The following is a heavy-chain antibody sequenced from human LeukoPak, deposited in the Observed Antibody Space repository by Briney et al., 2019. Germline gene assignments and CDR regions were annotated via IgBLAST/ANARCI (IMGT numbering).Heavy chain of an antibody. D-gene: IGHD3-16*01. CDR2: ISSNGGST. CDR1: GFTFSSYA. CDR3: ARDWADAFDI. Sequence: PGGSLRLSCAASGFTFSSYAMHWVRQAPGKGLEYVSAISSNGGSTYYANSVKGRFTISRDNSKNTLYLQMGSLRAEDMAVYYCARDWADAFDIWGQGTMVTVSS. V-gene: IGHV3-64*01. J-gene: IGHJ3*02.